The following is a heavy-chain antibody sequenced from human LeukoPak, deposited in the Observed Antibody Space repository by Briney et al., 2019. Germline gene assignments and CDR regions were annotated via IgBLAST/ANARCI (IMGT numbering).Heavy chain of an antibody. CDR3: AKEPHNYYDQPYYFDY. CDR2: ISGSGGST. CDR1: GFTFSSYA. Sequence: GGSLRLSCAASGFTFSSYAMSWVRQAPGKGLEWVSTISGSGGSTYYADSVKGGFTISRDNSKNTLYLQMNSLRAEDTAVYYCAKEPHNYYDQPYYFDYWRQGTLVTVSS. J-gene: IGHJ4*02. V-gene: IGHV3-23*01. D-gene: IGHD3-22*01.